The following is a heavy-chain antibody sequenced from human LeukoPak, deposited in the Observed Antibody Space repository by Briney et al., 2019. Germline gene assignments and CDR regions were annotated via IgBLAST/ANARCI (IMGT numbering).Heavy chain of an antibody. CDR3: AKFEGATIPGWFNDY. CDR1: EFIFSDYA. V-gene: IGHV3-23*05. CDR2: IDKTTYPT. D-gene: IGHD6-19*01. Sequence: GGSLRLSCAASEFIFSDYAMGWVRQAPGKGLEWVSTIDKTTYPTFYTDSVKGRFTISRDNSKNTLYLQMNSLRTEDTAVYFCAKFEGATIPGWFNDYWGQGILVTVSS. J-gene: IGHJ4*02.